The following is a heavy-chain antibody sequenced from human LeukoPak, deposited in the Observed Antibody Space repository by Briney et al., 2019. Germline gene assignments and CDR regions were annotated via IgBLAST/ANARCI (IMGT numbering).Heavy chain of an antibody. Sequence: GESLKISCKGSGYSFTSNWIAWVRQMPGKGLEWMGIIYPGDSDTRYSPSFQGQVTISADKSISTAYLQWSSLKASDTAMYYCARLGPVVAGGTYFQHWGQGTLVTVSS. CDR3: ARLGPVVAGGTYFQH. CDR2: IYPGDSDT. D-gene: IGHD2-15*01. CDR1: GYSFTSNW. V-gene: IGHV5-51*01. J-gene: IGHJ1*01.